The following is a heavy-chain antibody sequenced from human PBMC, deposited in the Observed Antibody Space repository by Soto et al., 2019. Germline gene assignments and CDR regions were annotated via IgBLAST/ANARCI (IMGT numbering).Heavy chain of an antibody. D-gene: IGHD1-26*01. CDR1: GGSISSGGYY. CDR3: ARVSRQIVGATTRVWFDP. CDR2: IYYSGST. Sequence: QVQLQESGPGLVKPSQTLSLTCTVSGGSISSGGYYWSWIRQHPGKGLEWIGYIYYSGSTYYNPSLKSRVTISVDTSKNQFSLKLSSVTAADTAVYYCARVSRQIVGATTRVWFDPWGQGSLVTVSS. V-gene: IGHV4-31*03. J-gene: IGHJ5*02.